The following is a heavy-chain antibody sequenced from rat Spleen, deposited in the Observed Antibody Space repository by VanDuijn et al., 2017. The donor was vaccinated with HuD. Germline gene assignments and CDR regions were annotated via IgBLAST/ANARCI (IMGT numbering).Heavy chain of an antibody. CDR1: GFTFSDYD. J-gene: IGHJ4*01. D-gene: IGHD1-12*02. V-gene: IGHV5-25*01. Sequence: EVQLVASGGGLVQPGRSLKLSCAASGFTFSDYDMAWVRQTPTKGLEWVATISTGGGDTYYRDSVKGRFTISRDNAKSTLYLQMDSLRSEDTATYYCARLLIYYYDGTGGMDAWGQGASVTVSS. CDR3: ARLLIYYYDGTGGMDA. CDR2: ISTGGGDT.